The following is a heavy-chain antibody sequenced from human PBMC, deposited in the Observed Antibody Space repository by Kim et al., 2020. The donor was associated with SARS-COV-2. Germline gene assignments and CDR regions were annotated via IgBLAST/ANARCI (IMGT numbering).Heavy chain of an antibody. Sequence: GGSLRLSCAASGFTFSSYAMSWVRQAPGKGLEWVSAISGSGGSTYYADSVKGRFTISRDNSKNTLYLQMNSLRAEDTAVYYCAKLGYCSGGSCYEVDYYYGMDVWGQGTTVTVSS. CDR2: ISGSGGST. CDR3: AKLGYCSGGSCYEVDYYYGMDV. V-gene: IGHV3-23*01. D-gene: IGHD2-15*01. CDR1: GFTFSSYA. J-gene: IGHJ6*02.